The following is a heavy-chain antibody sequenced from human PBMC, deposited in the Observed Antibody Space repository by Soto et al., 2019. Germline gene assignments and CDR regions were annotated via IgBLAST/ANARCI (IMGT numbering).Heavy chain of an antibody. D-gene: IGHD4-17*01. CDR2: IYYSGRT. J-gene: IGHJ4*02. CDR1: GGSISSRSYY. CDR3: ARQADRAPTVVRF. V-gene: IGHV4-39*01. Sequence: QLQLQESGPGLVKPSATLSLTCTVSGGSISSRSYYWGWIRQPPGKGLEWIGSIYYSGRTYYNPALKSRVTISVHTSKTQFSRKLSSVTAADTTVYYCARQADRAPTVVRFWGQGNLVTVST.